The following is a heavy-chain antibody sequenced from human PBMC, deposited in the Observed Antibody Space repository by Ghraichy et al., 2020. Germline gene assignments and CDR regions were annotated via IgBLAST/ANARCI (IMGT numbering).Heavy chain of an antibody. V-gene: IGHV4-39*01. CDR1: GGSISSSSYY. Sequence: SETLSLTCTVSGGSISSSSYYWGWIRQPPGKGLEWIGSIYYSGSTYYNPSLKSRVTISVDTSKNQFSLKLSSVTAADTAVYYCARFMVRGVIIRRGPLLDHFDIWGQGTMVTVSS. CDR3: ARFMVRGVIIRRGPLLDHFDI. CDR2: IYYSGST. J-gene: IGHJ3*02. D-gene: IGHD3-10*01.